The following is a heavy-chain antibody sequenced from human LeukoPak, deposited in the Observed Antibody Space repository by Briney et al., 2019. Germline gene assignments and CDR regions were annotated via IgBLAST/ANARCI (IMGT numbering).Heavy chain of an antibody. J-gene: IGHJ6*02. V-gene: IGHV1-24*01. CDR2: FDPEDGET. CDR1: GYTLTELS. Sequence: RASVKVSCKVSGYTLTELSMHWVRQAPGKGREGMGGFDPEDGETIYAQKFQGRVTMTEDTSTDTAYMELSSLRSEDTAVYYCATGTFYGMDVWGQGTTVTVSS. CDR3: ATGTFYGMDV.